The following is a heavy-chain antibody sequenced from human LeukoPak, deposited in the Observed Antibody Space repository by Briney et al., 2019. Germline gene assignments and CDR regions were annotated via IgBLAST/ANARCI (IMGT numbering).Heavy chain of an antibody. D-gene: IGHD2-2*01. V-gene: IGHV3-11*01. J-gene: IGHJ4*02. CDR3: AREARYCSSTSCSRVDY. Sequence: PGGSLRLSCAASGFTFSDYYMSWIRQAPGKGLEWVSYISSSGSTKYYADSVKGRFTISRDNAKNSLYLQMNSLRAEDTAVYYCAREARYCSSTSCSRVDYWGQGTLVTVSS. CDR2: ISSSGSTK. CDR1: GFTFSDYY.